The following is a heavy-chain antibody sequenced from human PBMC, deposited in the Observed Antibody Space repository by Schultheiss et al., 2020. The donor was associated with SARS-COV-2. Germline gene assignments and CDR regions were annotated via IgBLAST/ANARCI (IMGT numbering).Heavy chain of an antibody. Sequence: SVKVSCKASGYTFTSYGISWVRQARGQRLEWIGWIVVGSGNTNYAQKFQERVTITRDMSTSTAYMELSSLRSEDTAVYYCAADKITFGGEVFDYWGQGTLVTVSS. D-gene: IGHD3-16*01. CDR2: IVVGSGNT. CDR1: GYTFTSYG. V-gene: IGHV1-58*02. CDR3: AADKITFGGEVFDY. J-gene: IGHJ4*02.